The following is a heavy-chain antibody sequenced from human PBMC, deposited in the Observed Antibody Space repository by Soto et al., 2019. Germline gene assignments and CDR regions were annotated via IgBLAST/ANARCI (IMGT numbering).Heavy chain of an antibody. V-gene: IGHV2-5*01. CDR2: IYWNDDK. CDR1: GFSLSTSGVG. D-gene: IGHD3-22*01. J-gene: IGHJ3*02. Sequence: QITLKEAGPTLVKPTQTLTLTCTFSGFSLSTSGVGVGWIRQPPGKALEWLALIYWNDDKRYSPSLKSRLTIPKDTSKNQVVLTMTNMDPVDTATYYCAHENSRGASSGYYRDAFDIWGQGTMGTVSS. CDR3: AHENSRGASSGYYRDAFDI.